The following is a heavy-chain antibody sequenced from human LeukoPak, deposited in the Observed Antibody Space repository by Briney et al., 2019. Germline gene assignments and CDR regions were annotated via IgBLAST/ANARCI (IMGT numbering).Heavy chain of an antibody. D-gene: IGHD3-10*01. CDR2: ISSSSSYI. CDR1: GFTFSSYS. V-gene: IGHV3-21*01. J-gene: IGHJ4*02. CDR3: AIMGTVRGVINDY. Sequence: GGSLRLSCAASGFTFSSYSMNWVRQAPGKGLEWVSSISSSSSYIYYADSVKGRFTISRDNSKNTLYLQVNSLRPEDTAVYYCAIMGTVRGVINDYWGQGTLVTVSS.